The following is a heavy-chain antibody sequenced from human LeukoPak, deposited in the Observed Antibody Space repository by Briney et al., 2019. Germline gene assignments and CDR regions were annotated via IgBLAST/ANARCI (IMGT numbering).Heavy chain of an antibody. V-gene: IGHV3-23*01. CDR1: GFTFSKYA. CDR2: ISGSDGST. Sequence: PGGSLRLSCAASGFTFSKYAMSWVRQAPGKGLEWVSGISGSDGSTYYADSVKGRFTISRDNSKNTLYLQMSSLRAEDTAVYYCVKRVGAVSGRTFDYWGQGTLVTVSS. D-gene: IGHD6-19*01. J-gene: IGHJ4*02. CDR3: VKRVGAVSGRTFDY.